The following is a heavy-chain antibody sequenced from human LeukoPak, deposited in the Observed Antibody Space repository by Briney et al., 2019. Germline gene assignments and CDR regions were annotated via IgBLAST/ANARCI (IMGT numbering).Heavy chain of an antibody. CDR3: ARGRGSGHKENWFDP. CDR2: MNPNSGNT. V-gene: IGHV1-8*01. J-gene: IGHJ5*02. D-gene: IGHD6-19*01. Sequence: ASVKVSCKASGYTFTTYDIIWVRQATGQGLEWMGWMNPNSGNTGYTQKFQGRVTMTRNTSISTAYMELSSLRSEDTAVYYCARGRGSGHKENWFDPWGQGTLVTVSS. CDR1: GYTFTTYD.